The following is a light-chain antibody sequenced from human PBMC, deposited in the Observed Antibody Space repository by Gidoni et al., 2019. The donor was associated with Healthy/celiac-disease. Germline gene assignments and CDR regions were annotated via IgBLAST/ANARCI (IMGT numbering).Light chain of an antibody. V-gene: IGKV3-15*01. CDR3: QQYNNWPLT. CDR2: GSS. J-gene: IGKJ5*01. CDR1: QSVSSN. Sequence: EIVMTQSPATLSVSPGERATLSCRASQSVSSNLAWYQQKPGQAPRLLIYGSSTRATGIPAMFSGSGSGTEFTLTISSLHSEDFAVYYCQQYNNWPLTFGQGTRLEIK.